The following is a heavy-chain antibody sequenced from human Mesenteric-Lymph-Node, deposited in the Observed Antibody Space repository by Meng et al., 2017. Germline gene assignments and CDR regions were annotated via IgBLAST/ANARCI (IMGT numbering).Heavy chain of an antibody. V-gene: IGHV3-64*01. D-gene: IGHD6-19*01. CDR2: ISSNGGST. CDR3: TRWSSASGHDY. J-gene: IGHJ4*02. Sequence: GGSLRLSCAASGFTFSSYAMHWVRQAPGKGLEYVSAISSNGGSTYYANSVKGRFTISRDNSKNTLYLQMGSLRAEDTAVYYCTRWSSASGHDYWGQGTLVTVSS. CDR1: GFTFSSYA.